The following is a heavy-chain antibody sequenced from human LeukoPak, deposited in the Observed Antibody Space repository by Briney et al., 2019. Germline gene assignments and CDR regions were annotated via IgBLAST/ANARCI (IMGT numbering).Heavy chain of an antibody. CDR1: GFTFSSYG. CDR2: ISYDGSNK. J-gene: IGHJ3*02. Sequence: PGGSLRLSCAASGFTFSSYGMHWVRQAPGKGLEWVAVISYDGSNKYYADSVKGRFTISRDNSKNTLYLQMNSLRAEDTAVYYCAKGLNYYDSSGYSDAFDIWGQGTMVTVSS. CDR3: AKGLNYYDSSGYSDAFDI. V-gene: IGHV3-30*18. D-gene: IGHD3-22*01.